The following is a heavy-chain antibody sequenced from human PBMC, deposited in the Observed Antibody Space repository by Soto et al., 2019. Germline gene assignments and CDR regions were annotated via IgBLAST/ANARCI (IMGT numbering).Heavy chain of an antibody. D-gene: IGHD6-13*01. CDR3: ARHPERIAQIGWFDP. J-gene: IGHJ5*02. CDR1: GFTFSGYS. Sequence: GGSLRLSCAASGFTFSGYSMNWVRPAPGKGLERGSIISGSGDSTYYADSVKGRFTISRDNSKNSLYLQMISLRAEDMAVYYCARHPERIAQIGWFDPWGQGTLVTVSS. CDR2: ISGSGDST. V-gene: IGHV3-23*01.